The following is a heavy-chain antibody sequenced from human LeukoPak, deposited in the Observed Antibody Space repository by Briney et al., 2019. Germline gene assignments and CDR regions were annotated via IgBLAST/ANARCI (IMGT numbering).Heavy chain of an antibody. CDR3: ASLSTSGYYYYYMDV. J-gene: IGHJ6*03. V-gene: IGHV3-53*01. CDR2: IYSGGST. CDR1: GFTVSSNY. D-gene: IGHD2/OR15-2a*01. Sequence: GGSLRLSCAASGFTVSSNYMSWVRQAPGKGLEWVSVIYSGGSTYYADSVKGRFTISRDNSKNTLYLQMNSLRAEDTAVYYCASLSTSGYYYYYMDVWGKGTTVTASS.